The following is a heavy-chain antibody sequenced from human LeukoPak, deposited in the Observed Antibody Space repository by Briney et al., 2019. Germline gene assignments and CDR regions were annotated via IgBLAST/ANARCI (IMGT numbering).Heavy chain of an antibody. CDR3: AKAYYYDSSGYSQYYYYGMDV. CDR1: GFTFSSYA. CDR2: ISGSGGST. J-gene: IGHJ6*02. Sequence: GGSLRLSCAASGFTFSSYAMSWVRQAPGKGLEWVSAISGSGGSTYYADSVKGRFTISRDNSKNTLYLQMSSLRAEDTAVYYCAKAYYYDSSGYSQYYYYGMDVWGQGTTVTVSS. D-gene: IGHD3-22*01. V-gene: IGHV3-23*01.